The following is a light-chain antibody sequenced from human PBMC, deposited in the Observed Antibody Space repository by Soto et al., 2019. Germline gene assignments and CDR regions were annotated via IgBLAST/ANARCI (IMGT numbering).Light chain of an antibody. Sequence: DIVMTQSPDSLAVSLGERATINCKSSQSVLYNSNNKNYLAWYQQKPGQPPKLLIYWASTRESGVPDRFSGSGSGTDFTLTISSLQAEDVAVYYCQQYFSAPPMFTFGPGTKVDI. V-gene: IGKV4-1*01. CDR1: QSVLYNSNNKNY. J-gene: IGKJ3*01. CDR3: QQYFSAPPMFT. CDR2: WAS.